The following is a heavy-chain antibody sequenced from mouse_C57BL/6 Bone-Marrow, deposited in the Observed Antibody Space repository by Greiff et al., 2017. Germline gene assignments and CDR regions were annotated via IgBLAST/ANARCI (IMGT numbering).Heavy chain of an antibody. V-gene: IGHV1-69*01. CDR2: IDPSDSYT. J-gene: IGHJ4*01. CDR1: GYTFTSYW. Sequence: VQLQQPGAELVMPGASVKLSCKASGYTFTSYWMHWVKQRPGQGLEWIGEIDPSDSYTNYNQKFKGKSTLTVDKSSSTAYMQLSSLTSEDSAVYYGAQGAQARYYAMDYWGQGTSVTVSS. D-gene: IGHD3-2*02. CDR3: AQGAQARYYAMDY.